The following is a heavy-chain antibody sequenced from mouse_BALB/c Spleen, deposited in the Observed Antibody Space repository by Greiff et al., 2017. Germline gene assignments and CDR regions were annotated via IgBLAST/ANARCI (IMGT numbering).Heavy chain of an antibody. V-gene: IGHV5-4*02. CDR1: GFTFSDYY. J-gene: IGHJ4*01. Sequence: EVMLVESGGGLVKPGGSLKLSCAASGFTFSDYYMYWVRQTPEKRLEWVATISDGGSYTYYPDSVKGRFTISRDNAKNNLYLQMSSLKSEDTAMYYCARGSIYYDYDGYAMDYWGQGTSVTVSS. CDR3: ARGSIYYDYDGYAMDY. D-gene: IGHD2-4*01. CDR2: ISDGGSYT.